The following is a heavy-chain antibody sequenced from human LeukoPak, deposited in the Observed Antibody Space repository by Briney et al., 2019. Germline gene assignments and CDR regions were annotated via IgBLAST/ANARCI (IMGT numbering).Heavy chain of an antibody. CDR1: GGSISSSSYY. CDR2: IYYSGST. D-gene: IGHD3-10*01. Sequence: SETLSLTRTVSGGSISSSSYYWGWIRQPPGKGLEWIGSIYYSGSTYYTPSLKSRLTISVDTSKNQFSLKLSSVTAADTAVYYCARGMDYWGQGTQVTVSS. J-gene: IGHJ4*02. V-gene: IGHV4-39*07. CDR3: ARGMDY.